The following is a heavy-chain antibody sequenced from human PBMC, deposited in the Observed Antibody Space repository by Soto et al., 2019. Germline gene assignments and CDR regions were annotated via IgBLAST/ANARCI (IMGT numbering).Heavy chain of an antibody. CDR2: TRNKANSYTT. CDR3: ARVAVLVPAADDY. Sequence: EVQLVESGGGLVQPGGSLRLSCAASGFTFSDHYMDWVRQAPGKGLEWVGRTRNKANSYTTEYAASVKGRFTISRDASMNSLYLQMNSLKAEDTAVYYCARVAVLVPAADDYWGQGTVVTVSS. CDR1: GFTFSDHY. J-gene: IGHJ4*02. D-gene: IGHD2-2*01. V-gene: IGHV3-72*01.